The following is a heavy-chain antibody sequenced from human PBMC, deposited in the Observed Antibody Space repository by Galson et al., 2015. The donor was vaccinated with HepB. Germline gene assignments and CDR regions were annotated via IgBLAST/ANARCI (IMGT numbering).Heavy chain of an antibody. CDR3: ARSAAMAYYGMDV. V-gene: IGHV1-18*04. D-gene: IGHD5-18*01. CDR1: GYTFTSYG. J-gene: IGHJ6*02. CDR2: ISAYNGNT. Sequence: SVKVSCKASGYTFTSYGISWVRQAPGQGLEWMGWISAYNGNTNYTQKLQGRVTMTTDTSTSTAYMELRSLRSDDTAVYYCARSAAMAYYGMDVWGQGTTVTVSS.